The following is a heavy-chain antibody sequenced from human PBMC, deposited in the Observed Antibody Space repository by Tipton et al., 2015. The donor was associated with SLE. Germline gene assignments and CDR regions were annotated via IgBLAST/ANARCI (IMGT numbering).Heavy chain of an antibody. CDR1: GASISSGGHY. V-gene: IGHV4-31*03. J-gene: IGHJ4*02. Sequence: TLSLTCSVSGASISSGGHYWSWIRQHPEKGLEWIGYIYFSGSTYYNPSLKSRVSISVDTSENQFSLNPRSMTAADTAVYYCARVGDTAIVDYWGQGTLVTVSS. CDR2: IYFSGST. CDR3: ARVGDTAIVDY. D-gene: IGHD5-18*01.